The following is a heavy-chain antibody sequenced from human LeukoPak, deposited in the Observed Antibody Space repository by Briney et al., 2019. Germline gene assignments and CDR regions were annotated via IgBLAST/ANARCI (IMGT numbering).Heavy chain of an antibody. CDR2: FYSSTRT. CDR1: GDSLTSGSRY. Sequence: PSETLSLTCTVSGDSLTSGSRYWSWIRQPAGKGLEWIGHFYSSTRTTYDPSLESRVTISGDTAKNQFSLKLDSVTAADTAVYFCARCMSELDYGDYAYYYHMDVWGKGTTVTVSS. D-gene: IGHD4-17*01. J-gene: IGHJ6*04. CDR3: ARCMSELDYGDYAYYYHMDV. V-gene: IGHV4-61*09.